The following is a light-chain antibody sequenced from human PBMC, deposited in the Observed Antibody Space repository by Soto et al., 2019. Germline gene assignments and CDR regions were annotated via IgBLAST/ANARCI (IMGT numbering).Light chain of an antibody. J-gene: IGKJ5*01. CDR2: EAS. V-gene: IGKV3-11*01. CDR3: QQRNKWPLT. CDR1: QSVGSQ. Sequence: DILMTQSPATPSLSPGETATLSCRASQSVGSQLAWYQQKPGQAPRLLIYEASNRATGIPPRFSGSGSGTDFTLTISSVEPDDFAVYYCQQRNKWPLTFGQGTRLEIK.